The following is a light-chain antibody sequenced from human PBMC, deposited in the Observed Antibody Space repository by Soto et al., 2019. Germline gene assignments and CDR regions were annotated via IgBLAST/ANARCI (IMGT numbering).Light chain of an antibody. CDR2: AAS. CDR1: QGIISY. Sequence: AIRMTQSPSSLSASTGDRVTITCRASQGIISYLAWYQQKPGKAPKLLIYAASTLQSGVPSRFSGSGSGTDFTLTISCPQSEDFATYYCQQYYSYPLTFGGGTKVDTK. CDR3: QQYYSYPLT. J-gene: IGKJ4*01. V-gene: IGKV1-8*01.